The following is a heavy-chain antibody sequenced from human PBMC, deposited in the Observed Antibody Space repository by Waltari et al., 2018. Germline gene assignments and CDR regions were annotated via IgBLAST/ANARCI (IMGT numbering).Heavy chain of an antibody. CDR2: IFSDGRT. Sequence: EVQLVESGGGFIQSGGSLRLSCAASGFTVSINYMSWVRQAPGKGLEWVSVIFSDGRTYYADSVKGRFTISRDNSKNTLYLQINSLRAEDTAVYYCARDSRGGLFFDYWGQGTLVTVSS. V-gene: IGHV3-53*01. CDR3: ARDSRGGLFFDY. J-gene: IGHJ4*02. CDR1: GFTVSINY.